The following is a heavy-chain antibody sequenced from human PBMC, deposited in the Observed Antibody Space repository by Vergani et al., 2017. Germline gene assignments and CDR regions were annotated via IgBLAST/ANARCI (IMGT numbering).Heavy chain of an antibody. J-gene: IGHJ4*02. D-gene: IGHD5-12*01. CDR2: IYYSGST. Sequence: QVQLQESGPGLVKPSETLSLTCTVSGGSISSYYWSWIRQPPGKGLEWIGYIYYSGSTNYNPSLKSRVTISVDKSKTQFSLKLSSVTAADTAVYYCARATQMGAVATIYYFDYWGQGTLVTVSS. CDR3: ARATQMGAVATIYYFDY. V-gene: IGHV4-59*12. CDR1: GGSISSYY.